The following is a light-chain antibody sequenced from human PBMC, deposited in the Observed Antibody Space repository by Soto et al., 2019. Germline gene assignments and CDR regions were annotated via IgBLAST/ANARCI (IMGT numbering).Light chain of an antibody. CDR1: SSNIGAGYD. CDR3: QSYDNSLTDV. J-gene: IGLJ1*01. V-gene: IGLV1-40*01. CDR2: GNN. Sequence: QSVLTQPPSVSGAPGQIITISCTGSSSNIGAGYDVHWYQQVPGTAPKLLISGNNNRASGVPDRFSVSKSGTSAALAISGFQAEDEADYYCQSYDNSLTDVFGTGTKLTVL.